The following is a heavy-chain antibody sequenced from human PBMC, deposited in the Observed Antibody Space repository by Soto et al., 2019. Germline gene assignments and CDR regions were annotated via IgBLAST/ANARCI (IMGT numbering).Heavy chain of an antibody. CDR2: INHNSGDT. J-gene: IGHJ3*01. CDR1: RYASKGIY. V-gene: IGHV1-2*02. CDR3: VREWDQSGSGSTAFDF. D-gene: IGHD1-26*01. Sequence: SSEDCRYASKGIYRQWVHQAPGQGLEWMGWINHNSGDTNYAQKFQGSVAMTRDTSISTAYMDLTRLNSDDTAVYYCVREWDQSGSGSTAFDFSRQGTTVIV.